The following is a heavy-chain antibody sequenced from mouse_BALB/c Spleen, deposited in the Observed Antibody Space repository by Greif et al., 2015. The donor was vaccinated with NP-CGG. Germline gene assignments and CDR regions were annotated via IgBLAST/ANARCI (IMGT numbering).Heavy chain of an antibody. V-gene: IGHV5-4*02. Sequence: EVNVVESGGGLVKPGGSLKLSCAASGFTFSDYYMYWVRQTPEKRLEWVATISDGGSYTYYPDSVKGRFTISRDNAKNNLYLQMSSLKSEDTAMYYCARDWGITTRDAGYFDYWGQGTTLTVSS. D-gene: IGHD2-4*01. J-gene: IGHJ2*01. CDR2: ISDGGSYT. CDR1: GFTFSDYY. CDR3: ARDWGITTRDAGYFDY.